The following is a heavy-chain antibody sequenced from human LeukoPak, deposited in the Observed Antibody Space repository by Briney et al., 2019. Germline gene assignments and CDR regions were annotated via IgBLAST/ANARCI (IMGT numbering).Heavy chain of an antibody. V-gene: IGHV3-23*01. Sequence: GGSLRLSCAASRFTFSSYAMSWVRQAPGKGLEWVSGISGSGGSTYYADSVKGRFTISRDNSKNTLYLQMNSLRAEDTAVYYCAKDHPWYSSSWYWFDPWGQGTLVTVSS. CDR2: ISGSGGST. CDR1: RFTFSSYA. D-gene: IGHD6-13*01. CDR3: AKDHPWYSSSWYWFDP. J-gene: IGHJ5*02.